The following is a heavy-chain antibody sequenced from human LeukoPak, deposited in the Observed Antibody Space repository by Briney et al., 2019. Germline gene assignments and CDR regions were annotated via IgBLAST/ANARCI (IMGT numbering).Heavy chain of an antibody. CDR2: INHSGST. D-gene: IGHD3-3*01. CDR3: ARGSYDFWSGYLAP. J-gene: IGHJ5*02. CDR1: GGSISSYY. V-gene: IGHV4-34*01. Sequence: SETLSFTCTISGGSISSYYWSWIRQPPGKGLEWIGEINHSGSTNYNPSLKSRVTISVDTSKNQFSLKLSSVTAADTAVYYCARGSYDFWSGYLAPWGQGTLVSVSS.